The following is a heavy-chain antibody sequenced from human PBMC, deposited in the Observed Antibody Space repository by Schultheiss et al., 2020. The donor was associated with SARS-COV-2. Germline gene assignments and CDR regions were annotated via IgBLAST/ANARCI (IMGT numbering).Heavy chain of an antibody. CDR2: INPHRGDT. V-gene: IGHV1-2*04. J-gene: IGHJ6*02. Sequence: ASVKVSCKASGYTFTDYYLHWVRQAPGQGLEWLGWINPHRGDTKYAQKFQGLFTMTRDTSISTAYMELSRLRSDDTAVYYCARSIRFLEWLPNNYYYYYGMDVWGQGTTVTVSS. CDR1: GYTFTDYY. D-gene: IGHD3-3*01. CDR3: ARSIRFLEWLPNNYYYYYGMDV.